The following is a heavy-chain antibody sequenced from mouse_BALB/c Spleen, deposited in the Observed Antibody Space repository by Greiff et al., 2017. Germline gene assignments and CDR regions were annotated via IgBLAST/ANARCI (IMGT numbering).Heavy chain of an antibody. Sequence: EVKLVESGGGLVKPGGSLKLSCAASGFTFSSYAMSWVRQTPEKRLEWVATISSGGSYTYYPDSVKGRFTISRDNAKNTLYLQMSSLRSEDTAMYYCARLYGNSFAYWGQGTLVTVSA. V-gene: IGHV5-9-3*01. CDR3: ARLYGNSFAY. CDR2: ISSGGSYT. CDR1: GFTFSSYA. J-gene: IGHJ3*01. D-gene: IGHD2-1*01.